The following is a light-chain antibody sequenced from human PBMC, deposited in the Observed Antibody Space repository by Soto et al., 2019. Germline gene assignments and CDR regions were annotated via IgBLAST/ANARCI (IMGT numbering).Light chain of an antibody. CDR2: DVS. V-gene: IGLV2-14*01. J-gene: IGLJ2*01. Sequence: QSALTQPASVSGSPGQSITISCTGTSSDVGGYNYVSWYQQHPGKAPKLMIYDVSNRPSGVSNRFSGSKSGNTASPTISGLQAEDEADYYCSSYTSSSISFGGGTKVTVL. CDR1: SSDVGGYNY. CDR3: SSYTSSSIS.